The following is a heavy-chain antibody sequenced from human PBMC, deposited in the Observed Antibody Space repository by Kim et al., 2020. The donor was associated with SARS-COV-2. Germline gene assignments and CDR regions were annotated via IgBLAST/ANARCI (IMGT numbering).Heavy chain of an antibody. CDR3: AVSTGYYQGLDY. Sequence: SETLSLTCTVSGASISTTSDYWGWVRQSPGKGLEWVGTISYRGNTYYNPFLKTRLTISVDTSNNQFSLMLNSVTAADTALYYCAVSTGYYQGLDYWGQGT. D-gene: IGHD1-26*01. CDR1: GASISTTSDY. CDR2: ISYRGNT. V-gene: IGHV4-39*01. J-gene: IGHJ4*02.